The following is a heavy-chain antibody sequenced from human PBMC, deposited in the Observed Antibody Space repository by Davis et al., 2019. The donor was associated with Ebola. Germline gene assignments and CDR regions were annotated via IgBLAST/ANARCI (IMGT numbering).Heavy chain of an antibody. CDR2: IYPGDSDT. V-gene: IGHV5-51*01. J-gene: IGHJ6*03. CDR3: ARTWGCSGTSCYSRGTTYYYYMDV. Sequence: GESLKISCKGSGYSFTSYWIGWVRQMPGKGLEWMGIIYPGDSDTRYSPSFQGQVTISADKSISTAYLQWSSLKASDTAMYYCARTWGCSGTSCYSRGTTYYYYMDVWGKGTTVTVSS. CDR1: GYSFTSYW. D-gene: IGHD2-2*01.